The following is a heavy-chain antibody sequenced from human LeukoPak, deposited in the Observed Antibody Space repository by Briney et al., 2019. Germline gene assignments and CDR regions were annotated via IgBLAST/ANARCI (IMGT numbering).Heavy chain of an antibody. CDR1: VITFSDDS. J-gene: IGHJ5*02. Sequence: GGSLRLSCAASVITFSDDSMNWVRQAPGSGLEWVAYISPASKTIKYAASVKGRFIISRDNSKNTLYLQMNSLRAEDTAVYYCSKDLTSDFGGDLDPWGQGTLVTVSS. CDR3: SKDLTSDFGGDLDP. CDR2: ISPASKTI. V-gene: IGHV3-48*01. D-gene: IGHD3-10*01.